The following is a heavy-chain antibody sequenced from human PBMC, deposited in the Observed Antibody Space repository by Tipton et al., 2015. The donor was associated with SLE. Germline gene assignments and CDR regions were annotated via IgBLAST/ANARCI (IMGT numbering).Heavy chain of an antibody. J-gene: IGHJ6*03. CDR3: ARKGMTGYQHCYMDV. CDR1: GFTFRNYA. V-gene: IGHV3-33*08. D-gene: IGHD3-9*01. CDR2: IWYDGSSQ. Sequence: RSLRLSCAASGFTFRNYAMHWVRQAPGKGLEWVALIWYDGSSQYYADSVKGRFTISRDNSKNTLYLQMNSLRAGDTAVYYCARKGMTGYQHCYMDVWGKGTTVTVSS.